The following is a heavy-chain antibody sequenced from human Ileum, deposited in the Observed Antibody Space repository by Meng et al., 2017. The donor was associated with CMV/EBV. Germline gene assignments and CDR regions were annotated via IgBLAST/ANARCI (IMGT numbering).Heavy chain of an antibody. CDR2: IKEDVSEI. V-gene: IGHV3-7*01. CDR1: GFTFSNYW. CDR3: ARMYCSTNTCYTDAFDI. Sequence: GESLKISCASSGFTFSNYWMSWVRQAPGKGLEWVANIKEDVSEIYYVDSVRGRFTISRDNAESSLYLQMNSLRAEDTAVYYCARMYCSTNTCYTDAFDIWGQGTRVTVSS. D-gene: IGHD2-2*02. J-gene: IGHJ3*02.